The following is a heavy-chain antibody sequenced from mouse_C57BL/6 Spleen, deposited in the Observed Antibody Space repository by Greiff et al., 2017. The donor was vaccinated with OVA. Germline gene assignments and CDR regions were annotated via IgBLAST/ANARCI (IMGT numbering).Heavy chain of an antibody. D-gene: IGHD2-1*01. CDR1: GYTFTSYW. CDR2: IYPGDGDT. CDR3: ARVYGNSFAY. J-gene: IGHJ3*01. Sequence: QVQLQQPGAELVKPGASVKLSCKASGYTFTSYWMNWVKQRPGKGLEWIGQIYPGDGDTNYNGKFKGKATLTADKSSSTAYMQLSSLTSEDSAVYFCARVYGNSFAYWGQGTLVTVSA. V-gene: IGHV1-80*01.